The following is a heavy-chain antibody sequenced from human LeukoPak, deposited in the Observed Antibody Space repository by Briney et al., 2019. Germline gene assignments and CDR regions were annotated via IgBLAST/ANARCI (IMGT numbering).Heavy chain of an antibody. CDR2: ISSSSDYI. Sequence: PGGSLRLSCAASEFTFRTYSMNWVRQAPGKGLEWVSSISSSSDYIYYADSVKGRFTISRDNAKNSLYLQMNSLRAEDTAVYYCARDVREPTLAFDYWGQGTLVTVSS. CDR1: EFTFRTYS. CDR3: ARDVREPTLAFDY. D-gene: IGHD1-26*01. V-gene: IGHV3-21*01. J-gene: IGHJ4*02.